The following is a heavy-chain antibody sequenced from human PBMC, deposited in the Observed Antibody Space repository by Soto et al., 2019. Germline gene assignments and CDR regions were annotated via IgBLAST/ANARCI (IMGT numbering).Heavy chain of an antibody. J-gene: IGHJ6*02. V-gene: IGHV4-39*01. Sequence: SETLSLTCAVSGGSISGSYYYWGWLRQSPGRGPEWIGSVFYTGFTSYNPSLESRVSVSVDTSKNQFSLKVSAVTAADTAVYYCARVDILTVYGCMDVWGQGTTVTVSS. CDR3: ARVDILTVYGCMDV. CDR1: GGSISGSYYY. D-gene: IGHD3-9*01. CDR2: VFYTGFT.